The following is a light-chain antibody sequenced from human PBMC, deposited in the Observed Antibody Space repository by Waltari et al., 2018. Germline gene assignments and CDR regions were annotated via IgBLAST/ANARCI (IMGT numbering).Light chain of an antibody. Sequence: DTQMTQSPPSLSASVGDRVTITCRASQVIRDSLAWYQQKPGKAPKLLLYAASKLESGVPSRFSGGGSGTDYTLTITSLQPEDFATYFCQQYNSVPRTFGQGTKVEIK. CDR1: QVIRDS. CDR2: AAS. V-gene: IGKV1-NL1*01. J-gene: IGKJ1*01. CDR3: QQYNSVPRT.